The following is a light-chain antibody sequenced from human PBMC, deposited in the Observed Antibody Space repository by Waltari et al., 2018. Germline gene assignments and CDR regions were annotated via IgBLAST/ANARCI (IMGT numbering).Light chain of an antibody. CDR3: QAWDSSTNWV. CDR1: KLGDKY. J-gene: IGLJ3*02. Sequence: SYELTQPPSVSVSPGQTASITCSGDKLGDKYACWYQQKPGQSPVLVIYQDSKRPSCIPERFSGFNSGNTTTLTISGTQAMDEADYYCQAWDSSTNWVFGGGTKLTVL. V-gene: IGLV3-1*01. CDR2: QDS.